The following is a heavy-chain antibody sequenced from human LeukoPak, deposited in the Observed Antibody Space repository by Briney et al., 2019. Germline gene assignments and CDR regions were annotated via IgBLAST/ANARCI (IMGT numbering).Heavy chain of an antibody. CDR1: GGTFSSYA. J-gene: IGHJ5*02. Sequence: SVKVSCKASGGTFSSYAISWVRQAPGQGLEWMGRIIPIFGTANYAQKFQGRITITTDESTSTAYMELSSLRSEDTAVYYCARDLSQRSYGSGSNRFDPWGQGTLVTVSS. V-gene: IGHV1-69*05. CDR2: IIPIFGTA. CDR3: ARDLSQRSYGSGSNRFDP. D-gene: IGHD3-10*01.